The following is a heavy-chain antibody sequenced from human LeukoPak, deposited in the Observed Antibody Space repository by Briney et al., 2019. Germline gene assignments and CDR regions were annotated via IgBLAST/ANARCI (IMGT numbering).Heavy chain of an antibody. CDR2: IHYSGTT. D-gene: IGHD2-2*01. J-gene: IGHJ4*02. V-gene: IGHV4-59*08. Sequence: PSETLSLTCTVSGGSISGYYWSWIRLPPGKGLEWIAYIHYSGTTNYNPSLRSRVTISVDTSKNQFSLKLSSVTAADTAVYYCARRGIHSTDYWGQGTLVTVSS. CDR1: GGSISGYY. CDR3: ARRGIHSTDY.